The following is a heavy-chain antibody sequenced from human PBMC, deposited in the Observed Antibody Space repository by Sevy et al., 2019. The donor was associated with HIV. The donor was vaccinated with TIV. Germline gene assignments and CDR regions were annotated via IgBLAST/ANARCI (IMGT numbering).Heavy chain of an antibody. J-gene: IGHJ1*01. V-gene: IGHV3-21*01. CDR3: ATSKLAVAGTKH. Sequence: GGSLRLSCAASGFTFSSYSMNWVRQAPGKGLEWVSSISSSSSYIYYADSVKGRFTISRDNAKNSLYLQMNSLRAEDTAVYYCATSKLAVAGTKHWGQGTLVTVSS. D-gene: IGHD6-19*01. CDR1: GFTFSSYS. CDR2: ISSSSSYI.